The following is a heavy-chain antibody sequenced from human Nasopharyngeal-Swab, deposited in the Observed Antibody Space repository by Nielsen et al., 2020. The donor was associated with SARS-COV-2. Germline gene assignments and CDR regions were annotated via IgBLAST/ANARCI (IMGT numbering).Heavy chain of an antibody. CDR1: GGPISSYY. V-gene: IGHV4-59*01. D-gene: IGHD5-18*01. J-gene: IGHJ4*02. Sequence: SETLSLTCTVSGGPISSYYWSWIRQPPGKGLGWIGNIYYSGSTNYNPSLKSRVTISADTSKKQFSLNLSSVTAADTAVYYCARDGPYVGYAFDDWGQGTLVTVSS. CDR3: ARDGPYVGYAFDD. CDR2: IYYSGST.